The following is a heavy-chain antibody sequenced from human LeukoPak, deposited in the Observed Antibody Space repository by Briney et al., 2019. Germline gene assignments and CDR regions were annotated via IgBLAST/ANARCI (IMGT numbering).Heavy chain of an antibody. CDR1: GYTFTSYD. CDR2: INPNSGGT. D-gene: IGHD2-2*01. CDR3: ARDGDCSSTSCYGWFDP. Sequence: ASVKVSCKASGYTFTSYDINWVRQAPGQGLEWMGWINPNSGGTNYAQKFQGRVTMTRDTSISTAYMELSRLRSDDTAVYYCARDGDCSSTSCYGWFDPWGQGTLVTVSS. J-gene: IGHJ5*02. V-gene: IGHV1-2*02.